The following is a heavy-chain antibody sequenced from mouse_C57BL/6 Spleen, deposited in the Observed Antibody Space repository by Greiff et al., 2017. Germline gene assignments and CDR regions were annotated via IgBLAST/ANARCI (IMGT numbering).Heavy chain of an antibody. CDR2: IYPGDGDT. CDR1: GYAFSSYW. J-gene: IGHJ2*01. Sequence: QVQLQQSGAELVKPGASVKISCKASGYAFSSYWMNWVKQRPGKGLEWIGQIYPGDGDTTYNGKFKGKATLTADKSSSTAYMQLSSLTSEDSAVYFCARIEDYYGSGGYYFDYWGQGTTLTVSS. V-gene: IGHV1-80*01. D-gene: IGHD1-1*01. CDR3: ARIEDYYGSGGYYFDY.